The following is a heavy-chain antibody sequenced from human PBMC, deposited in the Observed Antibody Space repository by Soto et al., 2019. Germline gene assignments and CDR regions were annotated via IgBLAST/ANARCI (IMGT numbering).Heavy chain of an antibody. D-gene: IGHD3-22*01. CDR1: GFTFSSYA. Sequence: GGSLRLSCAASGFTFSSYAMSWVRQAPGKGLEWVSAISGSGGRPYYADSLKGRLTISRDNSKNTLYLQMNSLRAEDTAVYYCANTYYYDSSGYQLNFDYWGQGTLVTVSS. CDR2: ISGSGGRP. J-gene: IGHJ4*02. V-gene: IGHV3-23*01. CDR3: ANTYYYDSSGYQLNFDY.